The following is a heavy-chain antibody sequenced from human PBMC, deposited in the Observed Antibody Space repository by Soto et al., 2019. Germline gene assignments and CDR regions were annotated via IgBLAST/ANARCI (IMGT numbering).Heavy chain of an antibody. V-gene: IGHV3-48*03. CDR1: GFTFSSYE. CDR2: ISSSGSTI. Sequence: GGSLRLSCAASGFTFSSYEMNWVRQAPGKGLEWVSYISSSGSTIYYADSVKGRFTISRDNAKNSLYLQMNSLRAEDTAVYYCARDPKFPYYGMDVWGQGTTVTVSS. CDR3: ARDPKFPYYGMDV. J-gene: IGHJ6*02.